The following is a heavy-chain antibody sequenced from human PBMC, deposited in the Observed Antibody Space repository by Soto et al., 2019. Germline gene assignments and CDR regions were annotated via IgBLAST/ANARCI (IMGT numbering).Heavy chain of an antibody. V-gene: IGHV2-5*02. Sequence: SGPTLVNPTQTLTLTCTFSAFSLSTGGVGVGWIRQPPGKALEWLALIYWDDDKRYSTSLKTRLTISKDTSKNQVVLTMTNMDPVDTATYYCARLARDGYGEYYFDYWGQGTLVTVSS. J-gene: IGHJ4*02. D-gene: IGHD5-12*01. CDR1: AFSLSTGGVG. CDR3: ARLARDGYGEYYFDY. CDR2: IYWDDDK.